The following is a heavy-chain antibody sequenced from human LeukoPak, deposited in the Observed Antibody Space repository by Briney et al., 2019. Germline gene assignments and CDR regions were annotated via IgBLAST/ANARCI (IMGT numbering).Heavy chain of an antibody. J-gene: IGHJ4*02. D-gene: IGHD6-19*01. CDR2: INPNSGGT. CDR1: GYTFTGYY. Sequence: ASVKVSCKASGYTFTGYYMHWVRQAPGQGLEWMGWINPNSGGTNYAQKFQGGVTMTRDTSISTAYMELSRLRSDDTAVYYCARVPWRWLVHGFDYWGQGTLVTVSS. CDR3: ARVPWRWLVHGFDY. V-gene: IGHV1-2*02.